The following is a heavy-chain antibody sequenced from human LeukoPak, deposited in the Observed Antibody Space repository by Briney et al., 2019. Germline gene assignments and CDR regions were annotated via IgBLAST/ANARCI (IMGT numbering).Heavy chain of an antibody. Sequence: GGSLSLSCAASGFTFSSYWMHWVRQAPGKGLVWVSRINSDGSSTTYADSVKGRFTINRDNAKNTLYLQMNSLRAEDTAVYYCARRSPTAAHDYWGQGTLVTVSS. V-gene: IGHV3-74*01. J-gene: IGHJ4*02. D-gene: IGHD6-13*01. CDR3: ARRSPTAAHDY. CDR1: GFTFSSYW. CDR2: INSDGSST.